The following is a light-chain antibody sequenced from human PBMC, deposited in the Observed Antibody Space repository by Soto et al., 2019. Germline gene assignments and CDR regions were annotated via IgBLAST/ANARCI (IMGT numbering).Light chain of an antibody. CDR2: DVS. Sequence: QSVLTQPASVSGSPGQSVTISCTGTSSDVGAYNYVCWYQQFPGKAPKLMIYDVSGRPSGVSNRFSGSKSGNTASLTISGLQAEDEADYYCSSHTTTGTVLFGGGTQLTVL. CDR3: SSHTTTGTVL. J-gene: IGLJ2*01. V-gene: IGLV2-14*01. CDR1: SSDVGAYNY.